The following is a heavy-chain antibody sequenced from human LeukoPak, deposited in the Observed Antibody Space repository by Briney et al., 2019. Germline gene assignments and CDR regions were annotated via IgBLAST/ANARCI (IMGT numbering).Heavy chain of an antibody. CDR2: ISAYNGNT. V-gene: IGHV1-18*01. Sequence: ASVKVSCKASGYTFTSYGISWVRQAPGQGLEWMGWISAYNGNTNYAQKLQGSVTMTPDTSTSTAYIELRSLRSHDTAVYYTASDMGPDDSVDWFDPWGQGTLVTVSS. CDR1: GYTFTSYG. D-gene: IGHD3-22*01. CDR3: ASDMGPDDSVDWFDP. J-gene: IGHJ5*02.